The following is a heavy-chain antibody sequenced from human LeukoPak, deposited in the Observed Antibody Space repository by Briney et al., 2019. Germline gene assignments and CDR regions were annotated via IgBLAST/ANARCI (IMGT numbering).Heavy chain of an antibody. CDR1: GFTFSSYA. Sequence: PGRSLRLSCAASGFTFSSYAMSWVRQAPGKGLEWVSGLTGSGGSTYYADSVKGRFIISRDNSKNTLYLQMNSLRAEDTAVYYCAKDGEHITMIVVTWGQGTMVTVSS. J-gene: IGHJ3*01. CDR3: AKDGEHITMIVVT. CDR2: LTGSGGST. V-gene: IGHV3-23*01. D-gene: IGHD3-22*01.